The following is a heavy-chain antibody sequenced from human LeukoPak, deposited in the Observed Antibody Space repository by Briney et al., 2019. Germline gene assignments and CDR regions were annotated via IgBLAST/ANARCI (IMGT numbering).Heavy chain of an antibody. Sequence: GGSLRLSCAASGFTFGSYGMHWVRQAPGKGLEWVAFIRNDGTNKYYADSVKGRFTISRDNSKNTLYLQINSLRAEDTAVYYCARDADEWTTVVTSFDYWGQGTLVTVSS. V-gene: IGHV3-30*02. CDR1: GFTFGSYG. D-gene: IGHD4-23*01. J-gene: IGHJ4*02. CDR2: IRNDGTNK. CDR3: ARDADEWTTVVTSFDY.